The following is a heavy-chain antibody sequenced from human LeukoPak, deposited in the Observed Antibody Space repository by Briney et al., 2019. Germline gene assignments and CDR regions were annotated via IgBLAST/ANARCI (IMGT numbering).Heavy chain of an antibody. D-gene: IGHD3-10*01. V-gene: IGHV4-34*01. CDR2: IYHGGST. CDR3: ARTYYYGSGSSYFDP. CDR1: GGSFSGYY. J-gene: IGHJ5*02. Sequence: PSETLSLTCAVYGGSFSGYYWSWIRQPPGKGLEWIGSIYHGGSTHYNPSLKSQVTISVDTSKNQFSLNLTSVTAADTAVYYCARTYYYGSGSSYFDPWGQGTLVTVSS.